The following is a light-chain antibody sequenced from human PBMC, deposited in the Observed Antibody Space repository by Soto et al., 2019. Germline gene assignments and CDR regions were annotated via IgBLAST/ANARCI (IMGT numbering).Light chain of an antibody. CDR1: QGISSS. Sequence: DIQMAQSPSSVSASVGDRVTITCRASQGISSSLAWYQQRPGKAPKLLIYAASNLQNEVPSRFSGSGSGTDFTLTISSLQPEDFATYYCPHAKNFPWTFGQGTKVEIK. V-gene: IGKV1-12*01. CDR3: PHAKNFPWT. J-gene: IGKJ1*01. CDR2: AAS.